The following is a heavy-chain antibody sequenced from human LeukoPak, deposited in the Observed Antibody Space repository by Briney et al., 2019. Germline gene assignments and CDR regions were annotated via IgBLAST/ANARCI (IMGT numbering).Heavy chain of an antibody. J-gene: IGHJ1*01. V-gene: IGHV3-21*01. D-gene: IGHD3-10*01. CDR2: ISSSSSYV. CDR1: GFTFSSYS. Sequence: GGSLRLSCAASGFTFSSYSMNWVRQAPGKGLERVSSISSSSSYVYYADSVKGRFTISRDNSKNSLYLELNSLRAEDTAVYYCASWMVTMLRRAPTRMSQHWGQGTLVTVSS. CDR3: ASWMVTMLRRAPTRMSQH.